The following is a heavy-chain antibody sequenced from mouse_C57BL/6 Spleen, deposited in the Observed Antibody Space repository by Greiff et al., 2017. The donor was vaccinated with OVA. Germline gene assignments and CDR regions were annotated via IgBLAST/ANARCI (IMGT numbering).Heavy chain of an antibody. V-gene: IGHV3-6*01. J-gene: IGHJ3*01. Sequence: EVQLQESGPGLVKPSQSLSLTCSVTGYSITSGYYWNWIRQFPGNKLEWMGYISYDGSNNYNPSLKNRISITRDTSKNQFFLKLNSVTTEDTATYYCARGTTVGEGFAYWGQGTLVTVSA. CDR2: ISYDGSN. D-gene: IGHD1-1*01. CDR3: ARGTTVGEGFAY. CDR1: GYSITSGYY.